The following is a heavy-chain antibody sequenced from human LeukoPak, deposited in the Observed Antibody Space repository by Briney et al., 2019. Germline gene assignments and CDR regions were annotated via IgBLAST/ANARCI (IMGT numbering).Heavy chain of an antibody. D-gene: IGHD3-9*01. CDR3: ARRAILTGYYSVRYYYYMDV. CDR2: INHSGST. J-gene: IGHJ6*03. CDR1: GGSFSGYY. Sequence: SETLSLTCAVYGGSFSGYYWSWLRQPPGKGLEWGGEINHSGSTNYNPSLKSRVTISVDTSKNQFSLKLSSVTAADTAVYYCARRAILTGYYSVRYYYYMDVWGKGTTVTISS. V-gene: IGHV4-34*01.